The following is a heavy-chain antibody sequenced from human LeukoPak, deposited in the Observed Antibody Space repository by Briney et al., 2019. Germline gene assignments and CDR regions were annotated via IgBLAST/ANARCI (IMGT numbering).Heavy chain of an antibody. D-gene: IGHD3-22*01. V-gene: IGHV3-74*01. J-gene: IGHJ4*02. CDR3: ARDRGYYVFDY. CDR2: IKTDGSSA. Sequence: GGSLRLSCAASGFSFSSYWMHWVRQAPGKGLVWVSRIKTDGSSATYADSVKGRFTISRDNAQNSLYLQMNSLRAEDTAVYYCARDRGYYVFDYWGQGTLVTVSS. CDR1: GFSFSSYW.